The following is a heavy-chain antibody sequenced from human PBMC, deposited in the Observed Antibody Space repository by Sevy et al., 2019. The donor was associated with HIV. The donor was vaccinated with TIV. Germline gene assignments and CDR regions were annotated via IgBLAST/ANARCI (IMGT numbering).Heavy chain of an antibody. CDR1: GFTFSSYS. CDR2: ISSSSSTI. CDR3: ARDRYDLSPYYFDY. Sequence: GGSLRLSCAASGFTFSSYSMNWVRQAPGKGLEWVSYISSSSSTIYYADSVKGRFTISRDNAKNSLYLQMNSLRDEDTAVYYCARDRYDLSPYYFDYWGQGTLVTVSS. J-gene: IGHJ4*02. V-gene: IGHV3-48*02. D-gene: IGHD3-3*01.